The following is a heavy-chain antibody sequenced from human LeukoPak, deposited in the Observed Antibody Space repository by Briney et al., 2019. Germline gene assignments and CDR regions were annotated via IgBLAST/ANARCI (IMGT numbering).Heavy chain of an antibody. Sequence: PSETLSLTCTVSGGSISSGSYYWSWIRQPAGKGLVWLGRIYTSGSTNYNPSLKSRVTISVDTSKNQFSLKLNSVTAADTAVYYCARVLTRHGYCSSTSCSSYYFDYWGQGTLVTVSS. V-gene: IGHV4-61*02. CDR2: IYTSGST. CDR1: GGSISSGSYY. D-gene: IGHD2-2*01. CDR3: ARVLTRHGYCSSTSCSSYYFDY. J-gene: IGHJ4*02.